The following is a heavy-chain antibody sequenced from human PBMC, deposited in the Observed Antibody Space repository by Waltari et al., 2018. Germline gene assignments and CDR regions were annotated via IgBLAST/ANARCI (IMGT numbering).Heavy chain of an antibody. D-gene: IGHD6-13*01. J-gene: IGHJ4*02. CDR2: IYYSGST. Sequence: QVQLQESGPGLVKPSQTLSLTCTVSGGSISSGGYYWSWIRQHPGKGLEWIGYIYYSGSTYYNPALKSRVTISVDTSKNQVSLKLSSVTAADTAVYYCARGYSSSGYVPPFDYWGQGTLVTVSS. CDR1: GGSISSGGYY. CDR3: ARGYSSSGYVPPFDY. V-gene: IGHV4-31*03.